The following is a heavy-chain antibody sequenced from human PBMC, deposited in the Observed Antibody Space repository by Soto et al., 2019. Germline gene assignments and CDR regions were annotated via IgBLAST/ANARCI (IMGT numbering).Heavy chain of an antibody. D-gene: IGHD3-10*01. V-gene: IGHV4-59*01. J-gene: IGHJ4*02. CDR2: IYYNGNT. Sequence: PSETLSLTCTVSGGSIGNYYWSWIRQSPGKGLEWIANIYYNGNTNYNSSLKSRVVIEVDTSKNQFSLKLTSVTAADTAVYYCARGVTMIRGLAHLYFDYWGQG. CDR3: ARGVTMIRGLAHLYFDY. CDR1: GGSIGNYY.